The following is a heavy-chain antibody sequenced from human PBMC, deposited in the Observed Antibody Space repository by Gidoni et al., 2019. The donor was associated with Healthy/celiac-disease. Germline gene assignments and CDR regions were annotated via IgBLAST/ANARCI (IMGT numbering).Heavy chain of an antibody. D-gene: IGHD5-12*01. CDR3: ARGGYSDDY. V-gene: IGHV4-38-2*02. CDR1: GYSISSGYY. Sequence: QVQLQESGPGLWKPSETLSLTCTVSGYSISSGYYWGWIRQPPGKGLEWIGSIYHSGSTYYNPSLKSRVTISVDTSKNQFSLKLSSVTAADTAVYYCARGGYSDDYWGQGTLGHRLL. CDR2: IYHSGST. J-gene: IGHJ4*02.